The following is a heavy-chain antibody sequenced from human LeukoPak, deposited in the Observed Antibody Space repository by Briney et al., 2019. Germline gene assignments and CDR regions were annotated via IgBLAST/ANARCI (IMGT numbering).Heavy chain of an antibody. CDR2: ISAYNTDT. Sequence: ASVKGSCKTSGFTFNSYAFSWVRQAPGQGLEWMGWISAYNTDTKFAQKFQGRVTLTIDSSRTAYMEMSNLRSDDTAVYYCARALYLDSSGYYPGLDYWGQGTLVTVSS. J-gene: IGHJ4*02. D-gene: IGHD3-22*01. CDR1: GFTFNSYA. CDR3: ARALYLDSSGYYPGLDY. V-gene: IGHV1-18*01.